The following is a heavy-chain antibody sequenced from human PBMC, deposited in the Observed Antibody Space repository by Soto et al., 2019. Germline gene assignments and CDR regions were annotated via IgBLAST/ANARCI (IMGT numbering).Heavy chain of an antibody. CDR2: IYYSGST. D-gene: IGHD3-22*01. Sequence: SETLSLTCAVSGGSISSSYWSWIRQPPGKGLEWIGYIYYSGSTNYNPSLKSRVTISVDTSKNQFSLKLSSVTAADTAVYYCASTNYYDSSGGAFDYWGQGTLVTVSS. CDR3: ASTNYYDSSGGAFDY. CDR1: GGSISSSY. J-gene: IGHJ4*02. V-gene: IGHV4-59*01.